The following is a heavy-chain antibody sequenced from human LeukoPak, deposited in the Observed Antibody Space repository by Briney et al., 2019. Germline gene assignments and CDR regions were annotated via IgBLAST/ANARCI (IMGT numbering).Heavy chain of an antibody. V-gene: IGHV4-59*01. J-gene: IGHJ4*02. CDR2: IYYSGTT. CDR3: ARGGGSSGHFDY. Sequence: PSETLSLTCTVSGGSISSYYWSWIRQPPGKGLEWIGYIYYSGTTNYNPSLKSQLTISVDTSNNQFSLKLGSVTAADTGVYYCARGGGSSGHFDYWGQGTLVTVSS. D-gene: IGHD3-22*01. CDR1: GGSISSYY.